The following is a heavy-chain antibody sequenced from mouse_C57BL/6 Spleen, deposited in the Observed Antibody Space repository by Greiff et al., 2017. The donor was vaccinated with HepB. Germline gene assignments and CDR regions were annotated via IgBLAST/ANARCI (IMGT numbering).Heavy chain of an antibody. J-gene: IGHJ4*01. CDR3: ARIYYGYDYAMDY. CDR2: INYDGSST. CDR1: GFTFSDYY. Sequence: DVKLVESEGGLVQPGSSMKLSCTASGFTFSDYYMAWVRQVPEKGLEWVANINYDGSSTYYLDSLKSRFIISRDNAKNILYLQMSSLKSEDTATYYCARIYYGYDYAMDYWGQGTSVTVSS. V-gene: IGHV5-16*01. D-gene: IGHD2-2*01.